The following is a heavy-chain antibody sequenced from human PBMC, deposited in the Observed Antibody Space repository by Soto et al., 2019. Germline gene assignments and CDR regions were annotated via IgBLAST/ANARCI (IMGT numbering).Heavy chain of an antibody. J-gene: IGHJ4*02. CDR2: ISAYNGNT. Sequence: QVQLVQSGAEVKKPGASVKVSCKASGYTFTSYGISWVRQAPGQGLEWMGWISAYNGNTNYAQKLQGRVTMTTDTSKSTAYMELRSLRSDDTAVYYWARAYNSGWYRGFSYAGGKGDYWGQGTLVTVSS. CDR3: ARAYNSGWYRGFSYAGGKGDY. V-gene: IGHV1-18*01. CDR1: GYTFTSYG. D-gene: IGHD6-19*01.